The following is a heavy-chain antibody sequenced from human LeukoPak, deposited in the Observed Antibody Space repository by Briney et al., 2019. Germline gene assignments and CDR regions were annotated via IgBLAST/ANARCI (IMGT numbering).Heavy chain of an antibody. J-gene: IGHJ4*02. CDR2: IYSGGST. Sequence: GGSLRLSCAASGFTFSTYAVNWVRQAPGKGLEWVSVIYSGGSTYYADSVKGRFTISRDNSKNTLYLQMNSLRAEDTAVYYCASGGSTGSIDYWGQGTLVTVSS. D-gene: IGHD4-17*01. CDR3: ASGGSTGSIDY. V-gene: IGHV3-66*01. CDR1: GFTFSTYA.